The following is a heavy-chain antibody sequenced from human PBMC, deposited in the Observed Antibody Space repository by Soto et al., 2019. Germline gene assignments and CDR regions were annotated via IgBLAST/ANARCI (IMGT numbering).Heavy chain of an antibody. J-gene: IGHJ5*02. CDR2: INYSGSS. CDR3: ARDYYDSSGRNWFDP. CDR1: SGSISTDN. D-gene: IGHD3-22*01. V-gene: IGHV4-59*01. Sequence: SETLSLTCTVSSGSISTDNWSWIRQPPGKGLEWIGYINYSGSSNYNPSLKSRVTISVDTSKNQFSLKLSSVTAADTAVYYCARDYYDSSGRNWFDPWGQGTLVT.